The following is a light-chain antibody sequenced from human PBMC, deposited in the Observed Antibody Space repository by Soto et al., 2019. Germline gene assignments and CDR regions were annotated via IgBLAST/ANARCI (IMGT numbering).Light chain of an antibody. CDR2: DVN. J-gene: IGLJ2*01. Sequence: QSVLTQSASVSGSPGQSITISCTGTSSDIGAYNFVSWYQQHPGKAPKLMLYDVNIRPSGVSNRFSGSKSGNTASPTISGLQAEDEADYYCTSWTTITTMIFGGGTKVTIL. CDR1: SSDIGAYNF. CDR3: TSWTTITTMI. V-gene: IGLV2-14*03.